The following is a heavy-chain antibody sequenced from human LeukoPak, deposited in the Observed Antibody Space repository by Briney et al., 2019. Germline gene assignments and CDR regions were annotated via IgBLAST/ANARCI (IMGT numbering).Heavy chain of an antibody. Sequence: GGPLGLLCEALGFTFPNFWMSWVPQAPGKGRGGGPNIKQDGSEKYYVDSVKGRFTISRDNAKNSLYLQMSSLRAEDTALYYCATLPYCSSTSRYDYWGQGTLVTVSS. CDR3: ATLPYCSSTSRYDY. D-gene: IGHD2-2*01. CDR2: IKQDGSEK. CDR1: GFTFPNFW. V-gene: IGHV3-7*01. J-gene: IGHJ4*02.